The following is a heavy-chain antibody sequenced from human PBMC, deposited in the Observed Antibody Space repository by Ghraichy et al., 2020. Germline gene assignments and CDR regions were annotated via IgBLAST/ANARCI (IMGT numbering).Heavy chain of an antibody. V-gene: IGHV4-34*01. CDR2: INHSGST. CDR3: ARESSSGYVDY. J-gene: IGHJ4*02. D-gene: IGHD6-19*01. Sequence: GSLRLSCAVYGGSFSGYYWSWIRQPPGKGLEWIGEINHSGSTNYNPSLKSRVTISVDTSKNQFSLKLSSVTAADTAVYYCARESSSGYVDYWGQGTLVTVSS. CDR1: GGSFSGYY.